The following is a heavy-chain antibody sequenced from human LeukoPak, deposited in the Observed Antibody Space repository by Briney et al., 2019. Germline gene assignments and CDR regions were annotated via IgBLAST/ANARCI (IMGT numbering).Heavy chain of an antibody. Sequence: ASVKVSCKASGYTFTGYYMHWVRQAPGQGLEWMGWISAYNGNTNYAQKLQGRVTMTTDTSTSTAYMELSSLRSEDTAVYYCATARQSSFDPWGQGTLATVSS. CDR2: ISAYNGNT. J-gene: IGHJ5*02. CDR1: GYTFTGYY. CDR3: ATARQSSFDP. V-gene: IGHV1-18*04.